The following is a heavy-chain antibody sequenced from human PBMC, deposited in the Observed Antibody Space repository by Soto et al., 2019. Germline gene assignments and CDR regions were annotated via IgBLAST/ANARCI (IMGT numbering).Heavy chain of an antibody. D-gene: IGHD2-21*01. J-gene: IGHJ6*02. CDR3: ASHFTGVLVLGTSPPGGDNYGWDV. V-gene: IGHV1-69*02. CDR2: IIPIVDIP. Sequence: QVQLVQSGAEVKKPGSSVKVSCKASGGTFSRYTFTWVRQAPGQGLEWMGRIIPIVDIPNYAQNFQGRVTITPDKSTGTAYMELSSLTSGDTAVYYCASHFTGVLVLGTSPPGGDNYGWDVWGQGTTVSVS. CDR1: GGTFSRYT.